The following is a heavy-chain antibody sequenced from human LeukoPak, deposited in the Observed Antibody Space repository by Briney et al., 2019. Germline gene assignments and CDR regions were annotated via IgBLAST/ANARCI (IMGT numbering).Heavy chain of an antibody. CDR3: ARGKIYGSVT. D-gene: IGHD3-10*01. Sequence: SETLSVTCAVYGGSFSGYYWSWIRQPPGKGLEWIGEINHSGSTNYNPSLKSRVTMSVDTSKNQFSLKLSSVTAADTAVYYCARGKIYGSVTWGQGTLVTVSS. CDR2: INHSGST. V-gene: IGHV4-34*01. J-gene: IGHJ5*02. CDR1: GGSFSGYY.